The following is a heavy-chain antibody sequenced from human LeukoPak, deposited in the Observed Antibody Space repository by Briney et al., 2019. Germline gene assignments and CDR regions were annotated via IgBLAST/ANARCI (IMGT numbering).Heavy chain of an antibody. D-gene: IGHD3-10*01. CDR2: IYYSGST. Sequence: SETLSLTCTVSGGSISSSSYYWGWIRQPPGKGLEWIGSIYYSGSTYYNPSLKSRVTISVDTSKNQFSLKLSSVTAADTAVYYCARRSFYGSGIDYWGQGTLVTVSS. J-gene: IGHJ4*02. CDR3: ARRSFYGSGIDY. CDR1: GGSISSSSYY. V-gene: IGHV4-39*01.